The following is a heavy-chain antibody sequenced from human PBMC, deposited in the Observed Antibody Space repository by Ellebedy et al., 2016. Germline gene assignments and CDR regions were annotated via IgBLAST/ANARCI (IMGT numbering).Heavy chain of an antibody. CDR2: INAGNGNT. V-gene: IGHV1-3*01. D-gene: IGHD2-2*01. Sequence: ASVKVSXXASGYTFTNYAMHWVRQAPGQRLEWMGWINAGNGNTKYSQKFQGRVTMTTDTSTSTAYMELRSLRSDDTAMYYCARGGMLYCSSTYCVDYWGQGTLVTVSS. CDR1: GYTFTNYA. CDR3: ARGGMLYCSSTYCVDY. J-gene: IGHJ4*02.